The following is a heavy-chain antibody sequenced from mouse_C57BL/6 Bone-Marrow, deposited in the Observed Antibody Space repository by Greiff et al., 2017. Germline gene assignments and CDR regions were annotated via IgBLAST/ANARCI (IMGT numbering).Heavy chain of an antibody. J-gene: IGHJ3*01. CDR3: AIVLLRSPWFAY. Sequence: QVQLQQSGAELVKPGASVKVSCKASGYTFTSYWMHWVKQRPGQGLEWIGRIHPSDSDTNYNQKFKGKATLTVDKSSSTAYMQLSSLTSEDSAVYYCAIVLLRSPWFAYWGQGTLVTVSA. CDR1: GYTFTSYW. V-gene: IGHV1-74*01. CDR2: IHPSDSDT. D-gene: IGHD2-12*01.